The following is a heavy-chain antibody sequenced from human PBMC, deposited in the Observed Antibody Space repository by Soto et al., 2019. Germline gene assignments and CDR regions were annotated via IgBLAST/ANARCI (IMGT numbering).Heavy chain of an antibody. D-gene: IGHD5-18*01. CDR3: ARDGYSYGLNYYYGMDV. V-gene: IGHV1-69*04. J-gene: IGHJ6*02. Sequence: GASVKVSCKASGGTFSSYTISWVRQAPGQGLEWMGRIIPILGIANYAQKFQGRVTITADKSTSTAYMELSSLRSEDTAVYYCARDGYSYGLNYYYGMDVWGQGTTVTVSS. CDR2: IIPILGIA. CDR1: GGTFSSYT.